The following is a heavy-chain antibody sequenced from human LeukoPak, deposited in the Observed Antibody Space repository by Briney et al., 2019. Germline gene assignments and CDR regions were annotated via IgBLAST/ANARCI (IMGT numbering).Heavy chain of an antibody. CDR1: GFTFSAYW. D-gene: IGHD1-26*01. Sequence: GGSLRLSCAASGFTFSAYWMSWVRQGPGKGLEWVANINQHGNEKYYVDSVKGRFTISRDSAENSLYLQMNSLRAEDTAEYYCARRIVGAYDVFDIWGQGTMVTVSS. J-gene: IGHJ3*02. CDR2: INQHGNEK. V-gene: IGHV3-7*01. CDR3: ARRIVGAYDVFDI.